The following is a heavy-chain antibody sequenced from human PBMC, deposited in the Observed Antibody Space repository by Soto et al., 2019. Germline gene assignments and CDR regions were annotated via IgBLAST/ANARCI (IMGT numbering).Heavy chain of an antibody. CDR3: ARRLTGRTTVYWFAP. CDR1: GFVFSDYY. Sequence: VQLVESGGGLVKPGGSLRLSCAASGFVFSDYYMTWIRQAPGKALEWVSDISSGGAVSNFADSVRGRFTISRDNTNNSLYLQMNILRAEDTAIYYCARRLTGRTTVYWFAPWGQGTLVTVSS. CDR2: ISSGGAVS. D-gene: IGHD1-1*01. J-gene: IGHJ5*02. V-gene: IGHV3-11*01.